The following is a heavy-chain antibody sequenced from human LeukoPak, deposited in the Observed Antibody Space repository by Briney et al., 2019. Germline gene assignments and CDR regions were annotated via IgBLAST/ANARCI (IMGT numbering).Heavy chain of an antibody. D-gene: IGHD3-10*01. J-gene: IGHJ5*02. CDR2: VHTSGSP. CDR1: GGSTSRHY. CDR3: ARVSYNAGSFISGGWFDP. V-gene: IGHV4-4*07. Sequence: PSETLSPTCDVSGGSTSRHYWSWIRLPAGKGLEWIGRVHTSGSPDYSPSLKSRVTMSVDTSKNQVSLRLSSMTAADTAVYLCARVSYNAGSFISGGWFDPWGQGIPVTVSS.